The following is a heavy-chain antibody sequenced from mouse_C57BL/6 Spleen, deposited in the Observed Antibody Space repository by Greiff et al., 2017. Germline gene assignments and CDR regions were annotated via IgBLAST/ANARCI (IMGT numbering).Heavy chain of an antibody. D-gene: IGHD1-1*01. V-gene: IGHV1-22*01. J-gene: IGHJ2*01. Sequence: VQLQQSGPELVKPGASVKMSCKASGYTFTDYNMHWVKQSHGKSLEWIGYINPNNGGTSYNQKFKGKATLTVNKSSSTAYMELRSLTSEDSAVYYCARGDGSSLYYFDYWGQGTTLTVSS. CDR1: GYTFTDYN. CDR2: INPNNGGT. CDR3: ARGDGSSLYYFDY.